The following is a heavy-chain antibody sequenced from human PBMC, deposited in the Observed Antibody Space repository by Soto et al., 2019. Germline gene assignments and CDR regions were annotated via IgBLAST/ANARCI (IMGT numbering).Heavy chain of an antibody. V-gene: IGHV4-34*01. D-gene: IGHD2-21*01. J-gene: IGHJ6*03. Sequence: SETLSLTCAVYGGSFSGYYWSWIRQPPGKGLEWIGEINHSGSTNYNPSLKSRVTISVDTSKNQFSLKLSSVTAADTAVYYCARLGGDSGPYCGGDCSSYSIYYYYYMDVWGKGTTVTVSS. CDR1: GGSFSGYY. CDR2: INHSGST. CDR3: ARLGGDSGPYCGGDCSSYSIYYYYYMDV.